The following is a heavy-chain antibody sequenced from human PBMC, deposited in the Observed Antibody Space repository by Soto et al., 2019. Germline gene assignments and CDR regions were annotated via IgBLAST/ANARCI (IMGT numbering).Heavy chain of an antibody. CDR1: GFTFSSYG. CDR2: ISYDGSNK. V-gene: IGHV3-30*18. CDR3: AKSRTVVPAAYYMDV. D-gene: IGHD2-2*01. Sequence: QVQLVESGGGVVQPGRSLRLSCAASGFTFSSYGMHWVRQAPGKGLEWVAVISYDGSNKYYADSVKGRFNISRDNSKNTLYLQMNSLRAEDTAVYYCAKSRTVVPAAYYMDVWGKGTTVTVSS. J-gene: IGHJ6*03.